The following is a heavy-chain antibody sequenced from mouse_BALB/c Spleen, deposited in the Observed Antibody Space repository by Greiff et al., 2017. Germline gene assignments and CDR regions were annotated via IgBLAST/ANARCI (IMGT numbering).Heavy chain of an antibody. J-gene: IGHJ4*01. CDR1: GFSLTSYG. D-gene: IGHD1-3*01. V-gene: IGHV2-9*02. CDR2: IWAGGST. CDR3: ATPRSSYYYAMDY. Sequence: QVQLKQSGPGLVAPSQSLSITCTVSGFSLTSYGVHWVRQPPGKGLEWLGVIWAGGSTNYNSALMSRLSISKDNSKSQVFLKMNSLQTDDTAMYYCATPRSSYYYAMDYWGQGTSVTVSS.